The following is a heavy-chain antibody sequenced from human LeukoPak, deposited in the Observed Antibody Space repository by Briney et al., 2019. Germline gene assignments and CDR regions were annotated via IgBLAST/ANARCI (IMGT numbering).Heavy chain of an antibody. CDR3: ARGGYSGSGNYFDY. V-gene: IGHV3-66*01. Sequence: PGGSLRLSCAASGSTVSSNYMSWVRQAPGKGLEWVSVIYTGGSTYYADSVKGRFTISGDNSKNTLYLQMNSLRAEDTAVYYCARGGYSGSGNYFDYWGQGTLVTVSS. J-gene: IGHJ4*02. CDR2: IYTGGST. D-gene: IGHD3-10*01. CDR1: GSTVSSNY.